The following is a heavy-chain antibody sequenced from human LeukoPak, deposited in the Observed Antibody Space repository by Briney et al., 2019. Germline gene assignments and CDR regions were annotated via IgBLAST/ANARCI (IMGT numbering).Heavy chain of an antibody. Sequence: GASVKVSCKASGYTFTGYYMHWVRQAPGQGLEWMGWINPNSGGTNYAQKFQGRVTMTRDTSISTAYMELSRLRSDDTAVYYCARGYRFCSSTSCYDAFDIWGQGTMVTVSS. CDR1: GYTFTGYY. D-gene: IGHD2-2*01. CDR2: INPNSGGT. J-gene: IGHJ3*02. CDR3: ARGYRFCSSTSCYDAFDI. V-gene: IGHV1-2*02.